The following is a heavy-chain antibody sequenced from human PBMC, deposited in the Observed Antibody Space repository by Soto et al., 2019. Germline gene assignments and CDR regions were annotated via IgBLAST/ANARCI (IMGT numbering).Heavy chain of an antibody. CDR2: ISAYNGNT. CDR3: ARGEVGASQSENGIFTFDI. CDR1: GYTFTSYG. J-gene: IGHJ3*02. Sequence: ASVKVSCKASGYTFTSYGISWVRQAPGQGLEWMGWISAYNGNTNYAQKLQGRVTMTTDTSTSTAYMELRSLRSDDTAVYYCARGEVGASQSENGIFTFDIWGQGTMVTVSS. D-gene: IGHD1-26*01. V-gene: IGHV1-18*01.